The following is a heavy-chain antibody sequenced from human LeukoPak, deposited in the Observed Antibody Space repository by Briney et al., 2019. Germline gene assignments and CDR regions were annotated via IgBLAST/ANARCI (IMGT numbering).Heavy chain of an antibody. CDR1: GGSISSSNW. J-gene: IGHJ4*02. D-gene: IGHD3-10*01. V-gene: IGHV4-4*02. CDR2: IYHSGST. CDR3: ARLTANYGGERFDY. Sequence: SETLSLTCAVSGGSISSSNWWSWVRQPPGKGLEWIGEIYHSGSTNYNPSLKSRVTISVDTSKNQFSLKLSSVTAADTAVYYCARLTANYGGERFDYWGQGTLVTVSS.